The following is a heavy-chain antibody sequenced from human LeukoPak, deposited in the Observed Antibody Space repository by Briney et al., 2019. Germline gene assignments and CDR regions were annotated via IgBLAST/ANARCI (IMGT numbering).Heavy chain of an antibody. D-gene: IGHD2-21*01. CDR3: TRGVIPGRWYFDL. J-gene: IGHJ2*01. CDR1: GFTFSAYP. V-gene: IGHV3-30*09. CDR2: ISTDAYYK. Sequence: GGSLRLSCAASGFTFSAYPFHWVRQAPGKGLEWVAAISTDAYYKYHGDSVRGRFAISRDNYMNSLYLQLNGLRAEDTAVYYCTRGVIPGRWYFDLWGRGTLVTVSS.